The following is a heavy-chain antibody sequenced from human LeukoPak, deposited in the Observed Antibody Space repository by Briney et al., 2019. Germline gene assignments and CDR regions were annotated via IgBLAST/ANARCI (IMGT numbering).Heavy chain of an antibody. CDR2: INNSGNT. CDR1: GGSFSGYY. CDR3: ARARETEAIDY. V-gene: IGHV4-34*01. Sequence: SETLSLTCAVYGGSFSGYYWTWIRQSPGKGLQWIGEINNSGNTNCDPSLKSRVTLSVDTSKNQFSLKLTSVTAADTAGYYCARARETEAIDYWSQGTLVTVSS. J-gene: IGHJ4*02.